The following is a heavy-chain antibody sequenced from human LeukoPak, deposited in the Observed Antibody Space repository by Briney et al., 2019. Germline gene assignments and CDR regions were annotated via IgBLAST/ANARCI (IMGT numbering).Heavy chain of an antibody. CDR2: INPSGDST. CDR1: GYTFSSNY. D-gene: IGHD1-26*01. Sequence: ASVKVSCKASGYTFSSNYLHLVRQAPGQGLEWMGLINPSGDSTSYAQKFQGRVTMTRDTSTTTVYMDLSNLRSEDTAVYYCARGSSGSYYNYFDFWGRGTLVTVSS. CDR3: ARGSSGSYYNYFDF. V-gene: IGHV1-46*01. J-gene: IGHJ4*02.